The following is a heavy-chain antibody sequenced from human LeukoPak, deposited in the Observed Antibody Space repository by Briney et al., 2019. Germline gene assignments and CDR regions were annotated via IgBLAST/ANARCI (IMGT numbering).Heavy chain of an antibody. CDR1: GFTFSNAW. Sequence: GSLRLSCVASGFTFSNAWMSWVRPAPGKGLEWVGRIKGRTDGGTTDYAAPVKGRFTISRDDSKNTLYLQMNSLKTEDTAVYYCTAYNPNFVYWGHGTLVTVSS. V-gene: IGHV3-15*01. D-gene: IGHD1-14*01. J-gene: IGHJ4*01. CDR3: TAYNPNFVY. CDR2: IKGRTDGGTT.